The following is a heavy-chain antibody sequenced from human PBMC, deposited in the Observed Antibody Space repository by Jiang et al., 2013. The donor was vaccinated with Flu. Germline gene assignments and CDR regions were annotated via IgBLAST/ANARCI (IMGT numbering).Heavy chain of an antibody. Sequence: ITINPDTSKNQFSLQLNSVTPEDTAVYYCARDFDGTRVFDYWGQGTLVTVSS. J-gene: IGHJ4*02. D-gene: IGHD6-13*01. CDR3: ARDFDGTRVFDY. V-gene: IGHV6-1*01.